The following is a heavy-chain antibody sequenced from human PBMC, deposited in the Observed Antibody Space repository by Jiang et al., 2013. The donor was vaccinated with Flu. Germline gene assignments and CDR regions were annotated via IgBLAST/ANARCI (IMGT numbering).Heavy chain of an antibody. Sequence: SQTLSLTCAISGDSVSTNSAAWNWIRQSPSRGLEWLGRTYYRSKWYNDHAVSVKGRITISPDTSKNQFSLQLNSVTPEDTAVYYCARYYDSTGGHFDYWGQGILVTVSS. D-gene: IGHD3-22*01. V-gene: IGHV6-1*01. CDR3: ARYYDSTGGHFDY. J-gene: IGHJ4*02. CDR2: TYYRSKWYN. CDR1: GDSVSTNSAA.